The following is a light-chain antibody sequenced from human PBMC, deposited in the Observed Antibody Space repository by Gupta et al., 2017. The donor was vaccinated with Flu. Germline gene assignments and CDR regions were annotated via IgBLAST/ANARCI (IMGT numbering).Light chain of an antibody. CDR2: TAS. J-gene: IGKJ2*01. Sequence: AIQVTQSPSSLSASVGDRVTINCRTSQDIEDDLGWYQQKPGTAPKLLIYTASNLQSGLPARFSGSGYGTDFTLTISNLQPEDFATYYCVQEHRHPYTYGQGT. V-gene: IGKV1-6*01. CDR1: QDIEDD. CDR3: VQEHRHPYT.